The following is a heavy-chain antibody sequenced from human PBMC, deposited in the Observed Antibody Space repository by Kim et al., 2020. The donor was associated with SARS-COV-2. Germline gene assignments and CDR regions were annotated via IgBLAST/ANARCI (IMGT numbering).Heavy chain of an antibody. CDR3: ARMIPISMRVDLHFGMDV. CDR1: GGSMSSNY. CDR2: IDYSGGT. V-gene: IGHV4-59*13. D-gene: IGHD3-16*01. J-gene: IGHJ6*02. Sequence: SETLSLTCKVSGGSMSSNYWSWIRQPPGKGLEWIGYIDYSGGTNYNPSLKSRVTISIDTSKNQFSLKLSSVTAGDTALYYCARMIPISMRVDLHFGMDVWGQGTTVTVSS.